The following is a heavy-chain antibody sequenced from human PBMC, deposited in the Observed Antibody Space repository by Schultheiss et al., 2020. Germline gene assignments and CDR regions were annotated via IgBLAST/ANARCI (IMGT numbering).Heavy chain of an antibody. V-gene: IGHV3-74*01. Sequence: GGSLRLSCAASGFAFSSYWMHWVRQAPGKGLVWVSRINSDGSSTSYADSVKGRFTISRDNAKNTLYLQMNSLRAEDTAVYYCAKAPTAQPFDYWGQGTLVTVCS. D-gene: IGHD4-17*01. J-gene: IGHJ4*02. CDR1: GFAFSSYW. CDR2: INSDGSST. CDR3: AKAPTAQPFDY.